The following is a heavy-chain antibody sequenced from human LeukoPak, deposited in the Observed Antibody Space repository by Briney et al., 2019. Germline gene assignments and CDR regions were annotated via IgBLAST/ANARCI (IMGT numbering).Heavy chain of an antibody. V-gene: IGHV1-46*01. CDR2: INPRGGST. D-gene: IGHD1-26*01. CDR3: VRKNSGSQYGDYYFDY. CDR1: GYTFTSYY. J-gene: IGHJ4*02. Sequence: ASVKVSFKASGYTFTSYYIHWVRQAPGQGLEWMGIINPRGGSTTYAQKFQGRVTMTRDPSTSTVYMELSSLRSEDTAEYYCVRKNSGSQYGDYYFDYWGQGTLVTVSS.